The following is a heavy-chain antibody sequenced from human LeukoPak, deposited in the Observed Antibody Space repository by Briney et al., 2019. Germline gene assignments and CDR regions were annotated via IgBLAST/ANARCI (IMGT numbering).Heavy chain of an antibody. Sequence: SETLSLTCTVSGGSVSSGSYYWSWIRQPPGKGLEWIGYIYYSGSTNHNPSLKSRVTISVDTSKNQFSLKLSSVTAADTAVYYCARVHDYGIDYWGQGTLVTVSS. V-gene: IGHV4-61*01. J-gene: IGHJ4*02. D-gene: IGHD4-17*01. CDR1: GGSVSSGSYY. CDR3: ARVHDYGIDY. CDR2: IYYSGST.